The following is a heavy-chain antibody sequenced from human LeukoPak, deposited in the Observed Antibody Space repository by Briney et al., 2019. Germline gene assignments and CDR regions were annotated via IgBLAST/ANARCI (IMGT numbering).Heavy chain of an antibody. D-gene: IGHD2-2*02. V-gene: IGHV6-1*01. Sequence: SQTLSLTCAISGDSVPSNSAAWNWIRRSPSRGLEWLGRTYYRSKWYNDYAVSVKSRITINPDTSKNQFPLQLNSVTPEDTAVYYCARDSLYCSSTSCYRVPFDYWGQGTLVTVSS. CDR1: GDSVPSNSAA. CDR2: TYYRSKWYN. CDR3: ARDSLYCSSTSCYRVPFDY. J-gene: IGHJ4*02.